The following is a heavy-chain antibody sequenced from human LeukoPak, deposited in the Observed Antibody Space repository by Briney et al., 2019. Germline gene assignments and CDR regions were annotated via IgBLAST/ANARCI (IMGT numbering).Heavy chain of an antibody. Sequence: SETLSLTCTVSGGSIGSYYWNWIRQPPGKGLEWIGYIHYSGSTNHNASLKSRVTISVDTSKNQFSLKLSSVTAADTAVYYYARDGVAGGFDYWGQGALVTVSS. CDR3: ARDGVAGGFDY. J-gene: IGHJ4*02. CDR2: IHYSGST. D-gene: IGHD6-19*01. V-gene: IGHV4-59*01. CDR1: GGSIGSYY.